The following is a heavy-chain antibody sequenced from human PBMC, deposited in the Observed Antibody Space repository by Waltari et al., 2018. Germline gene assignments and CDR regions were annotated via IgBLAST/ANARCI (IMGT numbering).Heavy chain of an antibody. CDR2: INPNTGDT. CDR3: ARDWGYYSDTSGYPSNWFGP. CDR1: GYTFPGYY. Sequence: QVQLVQSGAEVKKPGASVKVSCTASGYTFPGYYVHWVRHAPGHGLEWMGRINPNTGDTTYAQEFQGRVTITRDTSISTAYMELTSLRSEDTAVYYCARDWGYYSDTSGYPSNWFGPWGQGTLVTVSS. D-gene: IGHD3-22*01. J-gene: IGHJ5*02. V-gene: IGHV1-2*06.